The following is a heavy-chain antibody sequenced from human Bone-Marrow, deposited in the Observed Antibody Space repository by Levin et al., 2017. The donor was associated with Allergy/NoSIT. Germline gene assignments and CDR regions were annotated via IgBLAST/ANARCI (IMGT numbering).Heavy chain of an antibody. CDR2: IYYSGST. CDR1: GGSIRSSSYY. V-gene: IGHV4-39*01. D-gene: IGHD1-1*01. CDR3: ARLSPYNWNDGGAFDI. J-gene: IGHJ3*02. Sequence: SQTLSLTCTVSGGSIRSSSYYWGWIRQPPGKGLEWIGSIYYSGSTYYNPSLKSRVTISVDTSKNQFSLKLSSVTAADTAVYYCARLSPYNWNDGGAFDIWGQGTMVTVSS.